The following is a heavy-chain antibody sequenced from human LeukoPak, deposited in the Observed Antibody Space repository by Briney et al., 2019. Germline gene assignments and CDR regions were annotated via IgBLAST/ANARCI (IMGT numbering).Heavy chain of an antibody. CDR2: INPNNGDT. V-gene: IGHV1-2*02. Sequence: ASVKVSCKASGYTFTAQYMHWVRQAPGQGLEWMGWINPNNGDTQYAQSFLGRVTMTRDTSTTTAYMELSSLRSEDTAVYYCACDFWSGLSPWGQGTLVTVSS. D-gene: IGHD3-3*01. CDR3: ACDFWSGLSP. J-gene: IGHJ5*02. CDR1: GYTFTAQY.